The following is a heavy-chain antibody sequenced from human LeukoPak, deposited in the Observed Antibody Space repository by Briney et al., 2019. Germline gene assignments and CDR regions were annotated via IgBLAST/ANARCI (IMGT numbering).Heavy chain of an antibody. D-gene: IGHD6-13*01. CDR3: ARTPQLRYSSSWYTDYFDY. Sequence: SQTLSLTCAISGDSVSSNSAAWNWIRQSPSRGLEWLGRTYYRSKWYNDYAVSVKSRITINPDTSKNQFSLQLDSVTPEDTAVYYCARTPQLRYSSSWYTDYFDYWGQGTLVTVSS. J-gene: IGHJ4*02. CDR1: GDSVSSNSAA. CDR2: TYYRSKWYN. V-gene: IGHV6-1*01.